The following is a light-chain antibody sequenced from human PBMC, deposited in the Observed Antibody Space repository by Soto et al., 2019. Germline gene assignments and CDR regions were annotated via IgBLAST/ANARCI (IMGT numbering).Light chain of an antibody. Sequence: DIQMTQSPSTLPASVGDRVTITCRASQRISHWLAWYQQKPGTAPKVLIYHASNLQSGVPSRFSGSGSGTEFTLTISSLQPDDFATYYCQQYNSYSFGQGTKVDIK. J-gene: IGKJ1*01. CDR3: QQYNSYS. CDR2: HAS. V-gene: IGKV1-5*01. CDR1: QRISHW.